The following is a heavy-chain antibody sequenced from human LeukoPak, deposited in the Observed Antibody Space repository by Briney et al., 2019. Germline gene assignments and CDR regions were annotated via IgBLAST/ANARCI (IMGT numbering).Heavy chain of an antibody. CDR3: AKDYYYDSSGYSPFDY. D-gene: IGHD3-22*01. V-gene: IGHV3-23*01. CDR2: ISGSGGST. Sequence: PGGSLRLSCAASGFTFSSYAMSWVRQAPGKGLEWVSAISGSGGSTYYADSVKGRFTISRDNSKSTLYLQMNSLRAEDTAVYYCAKDYYYDSSGYSPFDYWGQGTLVTVSS. J-gene: IGHJ4*02. CDR1: GFTFSSYA.